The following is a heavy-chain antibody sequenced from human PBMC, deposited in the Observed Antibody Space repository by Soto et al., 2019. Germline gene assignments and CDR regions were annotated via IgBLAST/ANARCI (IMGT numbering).Heavy chain of an antibody. Sequence: GSLRLSCAASGFAFSDYYMRWIRQAPGKGLARVSYISSSSRYTNYADSVKGRFTISRDNAKNSLYLQMNSLRAEDTAVYYCAIYQAVAGRYSFDYWDQGTLLTVSS. J-gene: IGHJ4*02. D-gene: IGHD6-19*01. V-gene: IGHV3-11*06. CDR2: ISSSSRYT. CDR1: GFAFSDYY. CDR3: AIYQAVAGRYSFDY.